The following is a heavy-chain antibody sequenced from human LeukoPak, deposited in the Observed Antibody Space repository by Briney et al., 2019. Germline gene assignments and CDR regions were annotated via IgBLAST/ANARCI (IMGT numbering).Heavy chain of an antibody. D-gene: IGHD2-2*01. CDR2: IYCSGST. V-gene: IGHV4-59*11. J-gene: IGHJ6*03. CDR1: GGSISSHY. CDR3: AKSSTGGPYYYYYYMDV. Sequence: SETLSLTCTVSGGSISSHYWSWIRQPPGKGLEWIGYIYCSGSTNYNPSLKSRVTISVDTSKNQFSLKLSSVTAADTAVYYCAKSSTGGPYYYYYYMDVWGKGTTVTVSS.